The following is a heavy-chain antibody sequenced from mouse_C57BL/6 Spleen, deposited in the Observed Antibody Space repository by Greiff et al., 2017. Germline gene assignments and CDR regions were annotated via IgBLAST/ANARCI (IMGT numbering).Heavy chain of an antibody. CDR1: GYAFSSSW. Sequence: QVQLQQSGPELVKPGASVKISCKASGYAFSSSWLNWVKQRPGKGLEWIGRIYPGDGDTNYNGKFKGKATLTAAKSSSTAYMQLSSLTSEDSAVYFCAREEDVNYPRYWGQGTTLTVSS. CDR3: AREEDVNYPRY. D-gene: IGHD2-1*01. V-gene: IGHV1-82*01. J-gene: IGHJ2*01. CDR2: IYPGDGDT.